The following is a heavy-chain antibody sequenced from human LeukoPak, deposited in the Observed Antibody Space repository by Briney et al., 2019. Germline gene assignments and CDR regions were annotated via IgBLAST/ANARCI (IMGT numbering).Heavy chain of an antibody. D-gene: IGHD3-22*01. Sequence: SETLSLTCAVYGGSFSGYYWSWIRQPPGKGLEWIGYIYYSGSTYYNPSLKSRVTISVDTSKNQFSLKLSSVTAADTAVYYCARGYYDSSGLDYWGQGTLVTVSS. CDR2: IYYSGST. CDR1: GGSFSGYY. V-gene: IGHV4-30-4*01. CDR3: ARGYYDSSGLDY. J-gene: IGHJ4*02.